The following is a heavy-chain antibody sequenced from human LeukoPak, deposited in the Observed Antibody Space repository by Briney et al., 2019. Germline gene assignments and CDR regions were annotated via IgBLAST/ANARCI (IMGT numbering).Heavy chain of an antibody. CDR1: GYTFNTYG. D-gene: IGHD1-26*01. CDR2: INPTGSST. CDR3: ARDNSLGDNAWWFDP. Sequence: GASVKVSCKASGYTFNTYGITWVRQAPGQGLEWMGLINPTGSSTAYAQKFQGRVTMTRDMSTSTDYMELSSLRSDDTAIYYCARDNSLGDNAWWFDPWGQGTLVTVSS. J-gene: IGHJ5*02. V-gene: IGHV1-46*02.